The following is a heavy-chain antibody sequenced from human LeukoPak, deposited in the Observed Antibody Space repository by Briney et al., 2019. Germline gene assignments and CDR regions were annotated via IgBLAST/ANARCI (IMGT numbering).Heavy chain of an antibody. CDR1: GFTFDDYG. CDR3: ARYGSYHYDSSGYFGY. Sequence: GGSLRLSCAASGFTFDDYGMSWVRQAPGKGLEWVSSISGSGSTTYYADSVKGRFTISRDNSKNTLYLQMNSLRAEDTAVYYCARYGSYHYDSSGYFGYWGQGTLVTVSS. D-gene: IGHD3-22*01. V-gene: IGHV3-23*01. CDR2: ISGSGSTT. J-gene: IGHJ4*02.